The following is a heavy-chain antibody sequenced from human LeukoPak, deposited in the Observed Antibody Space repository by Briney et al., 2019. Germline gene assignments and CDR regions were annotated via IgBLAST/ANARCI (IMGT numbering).Heavy chain of an antibody. CDR1: GFTFSNAW. Sequence: GGSLRLSCAASGFTFSNAWMSWVRQAPGKGLEWVGRIKSKTDGGTTDYAAPAKGRFTISREDSKNTLYLQMNSLKIEDTAVYYCTTDRRPHLDVWGQGTTVTVSS. J-gene: IGHJ6*02. CDR2: IKSKTDGGTT. CDR3: TTDRRPHLDV. V-gene: IGHV3-15*05.